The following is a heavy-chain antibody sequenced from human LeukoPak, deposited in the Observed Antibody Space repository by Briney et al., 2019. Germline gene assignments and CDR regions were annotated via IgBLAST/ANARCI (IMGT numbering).Heavy chain of an antibody. CDR1: GFTFSNYW. D-gene: IGHD6-13*01. V-gene: IGHV3-7*01. J-gene: IGHJ5*01. Sequence: GGSLRLSCAASGFTFSNYWMSWVRQAPGKGLEWVANIKQDGSDKYYVDSVKGRFTISRDNAKNSLYLQMNSLRAEDTAVYYCARPYSISWELDSWGQGTLVTVSS. CDR3: ARPYSISWELDS. CDR2: IKQDGSDK.